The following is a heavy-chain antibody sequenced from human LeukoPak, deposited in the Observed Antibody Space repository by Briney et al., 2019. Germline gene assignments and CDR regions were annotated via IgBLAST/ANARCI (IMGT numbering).Heavy chain of an antibody. CDR1: GGSISSSSYY. CDR2: IYYSGST. D-gene: IGHD6-6*01. Sequence: SETLSLACTVSGGSISSSSYYWGWIRQPPGKGLEWIGSIYYSGSTYYNPSLKSRVTISVDTSKNQFSLKLSSVTAADTAVYYCARDLYSSSSMVYPIDYWGQGTLVTVSS. V-gene: IGHV4-39*07. J-gene: IGHJ4*02. CDR3: ARDLYSSSSMVYPIDY.